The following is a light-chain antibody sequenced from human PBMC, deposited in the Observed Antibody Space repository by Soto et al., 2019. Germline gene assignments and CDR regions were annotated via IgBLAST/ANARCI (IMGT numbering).Light chain of an antibody. CDR1: QSISSY. V-gene: IGKV1-39*01. CDR2: AAS. J-gene: IGKJ3*01. CDR3: QQSYSTPPE. Sequence: DIQTTQSPSSLSASVGDRVTITCRASQSISSYLNWYQQKPGKAPKLLIYAASSLQSGVPSRFSGSGSGTDFTLTISSLQPEDFATYYCQQSYSTPPEFGPGTKVDIK.